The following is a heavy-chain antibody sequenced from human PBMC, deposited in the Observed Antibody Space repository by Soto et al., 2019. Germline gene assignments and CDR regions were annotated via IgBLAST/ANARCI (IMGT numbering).Heavy chain of an antibody. J-gene: IGHJ4*02. V-gene: IGHV4-34*01. CDR3: KRETMTIRLYFDY. Sequence: SETLSLTCAVYGGSFSGYYWSWIRQPPGKGLEWIGEINHSGSTNYNPSLKSRVTISRDNSKNTLYLQVNSLRAEDTAMYYCKRETMTIRLYFDYWGQGALVTVSS. D-gene: IGHD3-3*01. CDR1: GGSFSGYY. CDR2: INHSGST.